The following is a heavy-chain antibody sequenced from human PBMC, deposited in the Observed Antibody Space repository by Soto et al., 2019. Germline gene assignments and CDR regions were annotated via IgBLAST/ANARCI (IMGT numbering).Heavy chain of an antibody. D-gene: IGHD6-13*01. CDR1: GFTFSSYA. CDR2: ISGSGGST. CDR3: ARGGGSRAAAGSDY. Sequence: EVQLLESGGGLVQPGGSLRLSCAASGFTFSSYAMSWVRQAPGKGLEWVSAISGSGGSTYYADSVKGRFTISRDNSKNTLYPQKNSLRAEDTAVNYCARGGGSRAAAGSDYWGQGTLVTVSS. J-gene: IGHJ4*02. V-gene: IGHV3-23*01.